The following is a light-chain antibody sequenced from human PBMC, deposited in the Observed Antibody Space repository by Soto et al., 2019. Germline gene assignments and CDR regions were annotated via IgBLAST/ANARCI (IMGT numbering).Light chain of an antibody. J-gene: IGLJ1*01. CDR1: SSDVGSYNR. CDR2: EVN. Sequence: QSVLTQPPSVSGSPGQSVTISCTGTSSDVGSYNRLSWYQQPPGTAPKLIMYEVNTRPSGVPDRFSGSKSGGTASLTISGLQAEDEADYYCSLYISGSTYVFGTGTKGTLL. CDR3: SLYISGSTYV. V-gene: IGLV2-18*01.